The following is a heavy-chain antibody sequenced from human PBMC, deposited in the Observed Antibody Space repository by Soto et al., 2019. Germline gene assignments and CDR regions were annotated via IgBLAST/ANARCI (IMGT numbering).Heavy chain of an antibody. CDR3: ARGRGAHDAFDI. J-gene: IGHJ3*02. V-gene: IGHV1-69*13. CDR1: GGTFSSYA. Sequence: ASVKVSCKASGGTFSSYAISWLRQSPGQGLEWMGGIIPIFGTANYAQKFQGRVTITADESTSTAYMELSSLRSEDTAVYYCARGRGAHDAFDIWGQGTMVTVSS. CDR2: IIPIFGTA.